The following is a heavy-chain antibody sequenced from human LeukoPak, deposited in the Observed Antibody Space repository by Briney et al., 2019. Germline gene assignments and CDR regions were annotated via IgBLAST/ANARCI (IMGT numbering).Heavy chain of an antibody. CDR2: IDYSGGT. J-gene: IGHJ5*02. CDR3: ARIKYYGSGSYYNWFDP. D-gene: IGHD3-10*01. CDR1: GASIITKTYY. V-gene: IGHV4-39*01. Sequence: SETLSLTCTVSGASIITKTYYWAWIRQPPEKGLEWIGTIDYSGGTYYNPSLQSRANISGDTSKNQFSLRLSSVTAADTAVYFCARIKYYGSGSYYNWFDPWGQGALVTVSS.